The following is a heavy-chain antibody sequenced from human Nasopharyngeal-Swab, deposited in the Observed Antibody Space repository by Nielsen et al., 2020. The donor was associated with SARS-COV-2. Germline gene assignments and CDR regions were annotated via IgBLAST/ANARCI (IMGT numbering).Heavy chain of an antibody. CDR3: ARIQLWLSYYYYSGMDV. CDR1: GGSFSGYY. D-gene: IGHD5-18*01. J-gene: IGHJ6*02. CDR2: INHSGST. V-gene: IGHV4-34*01. Sequence: SETLSLTCTVYGGSFSGYYWSWIRQPPGKGLEWIGEINHSGSTNYNPSLKSRVTISVDTSKNQFSLKLSSVTAADTAVYYCARIQLWLSYYYYSGMDVWSQGTTVTVSS.